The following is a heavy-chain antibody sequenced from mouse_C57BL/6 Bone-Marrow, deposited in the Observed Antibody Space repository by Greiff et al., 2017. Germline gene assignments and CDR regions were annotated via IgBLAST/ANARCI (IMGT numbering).Heavy chain of an antibody. CDR3: VRRGSYDYAWFAY. V-gene: IGHV10-1*01. CDR1: GFSFNTYA. CDR2: IRSKSNNYAT. D-gene: IGHD2-4*01. J-gene: IGHJ3*01. Sequence: EVQLQESGGGLVQPKGSLKLSCAASGFSFNTYAMNWVRQAPGKGLEWVARIRSKSNNYATYYADSVKDRFTISRDDSESMLYLQMNNLKTEDTAMYYCVRRGSYDYAWFAYWGQGTLVTVSA.